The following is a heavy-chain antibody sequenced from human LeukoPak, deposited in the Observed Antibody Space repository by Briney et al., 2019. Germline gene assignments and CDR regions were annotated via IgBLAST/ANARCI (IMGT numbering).Heavy chain of an antibody. CDR3: AGNRSSGWHYFDY. D-gene: IGHD6-19*01. J-gene: IGHJ4*02. Sequence: GGSLRLSCAASGFTFSSYEMNWIRQAPGKELEWVSYISTSGNSIHYADSVKGRFTIARDNAKNSLYLQMNSVRAENTAVYYCAGNRSSGWHYFDYWGQGTLVTVSS. V-gene: IGHV3-48*03. CDR2: ISTSGNSI. CDR1: GFTFSSYE.